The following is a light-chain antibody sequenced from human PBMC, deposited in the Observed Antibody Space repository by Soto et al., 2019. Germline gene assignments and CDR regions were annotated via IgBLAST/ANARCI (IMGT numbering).Light chain of an antibody. Sequence: QSVLTQPASVSGSPGQSITISCTGTSSDIGDYTHVSWYQQHPGKAPKLIIYEVSDRPSGVSNRFSGSKSGNTASLTFSGLQTEDEADYYCCSYTSISTSAVFGGGTKLTVL. CDR3: CSYTSISTSAV. V-gene: IGLV2-14*01. J-gene: IGLJ2*01. CDR1: SSDIGDYTH. CDR2: EVS.